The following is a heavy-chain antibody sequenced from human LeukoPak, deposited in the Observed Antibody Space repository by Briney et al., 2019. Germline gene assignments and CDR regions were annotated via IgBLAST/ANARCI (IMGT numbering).Heavy chain of an antibody. CDR3: AKENVAAAAFDY. CDR2: ISGGRST. D-gene: IGHD6-13*01. Sequence: GGSLRLSCAASGFTFSTYAMTWVRQAPGKGLEWVSTISGGRSTYYADSVKGRFTISRDNSQSTLFLRMSSLRAEDTAVYYCAKENVAAAAFDYWGQGTLVTVSS. V-gene: IGHV3-23*01. J-gene: IGHJ4*02. CDR1: GFTFSTYA.